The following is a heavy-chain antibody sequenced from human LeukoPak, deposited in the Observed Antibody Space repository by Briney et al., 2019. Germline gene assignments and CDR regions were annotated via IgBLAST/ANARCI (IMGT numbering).Heavy chain of an antibody. Sequence: SETLSLTCTVSGGSISSSSYYWGWIRQPPGKGLEWIGSIYYSGSTYYNPSLKSRVTISVDTSKNQFSLKLSSVTAADTAVYYCARDYPGFGAVADTYYYYYMDVWGKGTTVTVSS. J-gene: IGHJ6*03. CDR1: GGSISSSSYY. V-gene: IGHV4-39*07. CDR2: IYYSGST. D-gene: IGHD6-19*01. CDR3: ARDYPGFGAVADTYYYYYMDV.